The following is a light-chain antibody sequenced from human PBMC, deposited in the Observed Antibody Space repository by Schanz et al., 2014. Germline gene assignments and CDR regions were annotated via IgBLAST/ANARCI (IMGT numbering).Light chain of an antibody. CDR3: SSYTSSNTVV. CDR1: SSDVGAYNY. Sequence: QSALTQPASVSGSPGQSITISCTGTSSDVGAYNYVSWYQQHPDKAPKLMIYDVSKRPSGVPDRFSGSKSGNTASLTISGLQAEDEADYYCSSYTSSNTVVFGGGTKLTVL. CDR2: DVS. V-gene: IGLV2-14*01. J-gene: IGLJ3*02.